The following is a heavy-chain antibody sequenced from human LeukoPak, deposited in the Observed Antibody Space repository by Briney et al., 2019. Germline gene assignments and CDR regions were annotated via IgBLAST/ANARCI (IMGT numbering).Heavy chain of an antibody. V-gene: IGHV5-51*01. D-gene: IGHD3-10*01. Sequence: GESLKISCKGSGYSFTNYWIGWVRQMPGKGLEWMGIIYPGDSDTRYSPSFQGQVTISADKSISTAYLQWSSLKASDTAMYYCARQGILLWFGEFHDDAFDIWGQGTMVTVSS. CDR2: IYPGDSDT. CDR3: ARQGILLWFGEFHDDAFDI. CDR1: GYSFTNYW. J-gene: IGHJ3*02.